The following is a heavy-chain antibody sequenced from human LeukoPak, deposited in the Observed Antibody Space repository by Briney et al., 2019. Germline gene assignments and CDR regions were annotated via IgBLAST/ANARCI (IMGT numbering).Heavy chain of an antibody. Sequence: GGALRLSCAASGFTFNDYYINWIRQAPGKGLEWVSYISSGGSTIYYADSVKGRFTISRDNAKNSLYLQMNSLRAEDTAVYYCAKESGWYDYWGQGTLVTVSS. CDR3: AKESGWYDY. CDR2: ISSGGSTI. D-gene: IGHD6-19*01. J-gene: IGHJ4*02. CDR1: GFTFNDYY. V-gene: IGHV3-11*04.